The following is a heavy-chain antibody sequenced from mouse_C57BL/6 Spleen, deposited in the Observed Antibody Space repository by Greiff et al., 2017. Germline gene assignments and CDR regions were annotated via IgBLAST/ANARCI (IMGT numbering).Heavy chain of an antibody. CDR1: GYTFTSYW. D-gene: IGHD1-1*01. J-gene: IGHJ2*01. CDR3: AREGVGSSHLDY. V-gene: IGHV1-55*01. Sequence: VQLQQPGAELVKPGASVKMSCKASGYTFTSYWITWVKQRPGQGLEWIGDIYPGSGRTNYNEKFKSKATLTGDTSSSTAYMQLSSLTSEDSAVYYCAREGVGSSHLDYWGQGTTLTVSS. CDR2: IYPGSGRT.